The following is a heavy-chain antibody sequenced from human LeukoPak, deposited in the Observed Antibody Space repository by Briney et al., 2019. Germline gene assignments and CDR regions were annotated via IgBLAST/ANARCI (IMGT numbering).Heavy chain of an antibody. D-gene: IGHD3-22*01. Sequence: SETLSLTCAVSGYSISSGYYWGWIRQPPGNGLEWIGSIYHSGSTHYNPSLKSRVTISVDTSRNQFSLKLSSVTAADTAVYYCSHGYDSSGYYFDYLGQGTLVTVSS. CDR2: IYHSGST. V-gene: IGHV4-38-2*01. J-gene: IGHJ4*02. CDR3: SHGYDSSGYYFDY. CDR1: GYSISSGYY.